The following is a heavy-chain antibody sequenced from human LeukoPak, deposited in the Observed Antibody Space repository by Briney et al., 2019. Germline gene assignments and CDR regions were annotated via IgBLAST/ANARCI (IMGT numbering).Heavy chain of an antibody. Sequence: GASVYVSCKASGYTFTGRYIHWMRQAPGQGLEWMGWISPKSGDTQYAQKFQGRVTMTRDTSISTAYMEVNRLTSDDTAVHYCTREDYWGQGTLVTVSS. CDR3: TREDY. CDR2: ISPKSGDT. CDR1: GYTFTGRY. J-gene: IGHJ4*02. V-gene: IGHV1-2*02.